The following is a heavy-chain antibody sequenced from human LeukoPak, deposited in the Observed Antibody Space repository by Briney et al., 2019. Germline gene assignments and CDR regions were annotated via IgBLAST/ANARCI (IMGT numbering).Heavy chain of an antibody. CDR3: ARDHWNDGGDY. CDR2: IYSGGNT. CDR1: GFTVSSNS. D-gene: IGHD1-1*01. Sequence: GGSLRLSCTVSGFTVSSNSMSWVRQAPGKGLEWVSFIYSGGNTHNADSVKGRFTISRDNAKNSLYLQMNSLRAEDTAVYYCARDHWNDGGDYWGQGTLVTVSS. V-gene: IGHV3-53*01. J-gene: IGHJ4*02.